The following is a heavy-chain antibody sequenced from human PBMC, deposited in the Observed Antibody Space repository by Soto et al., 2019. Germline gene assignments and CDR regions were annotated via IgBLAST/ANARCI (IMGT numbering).Heavy chain of an antibody. Sequence: PSETLSLTCTVSGGSISSYYWSWIRQPPGKGLEWIGYIYYSGSTNYNPSLKSRVTISVDTSKNQFSLKLSSVTAADTAVYYCARAGASYCSGGSCYSGWFDPWGQGTLVT. D-gene: IGHD2-15*01. V-gene: IGHV4-59*01. CDR2: IYYSGST. CDR1: GGSISSYY. CDR3: ARAGASYCSGGSCYSGWFDP. J-gene: IGHJ5*02.